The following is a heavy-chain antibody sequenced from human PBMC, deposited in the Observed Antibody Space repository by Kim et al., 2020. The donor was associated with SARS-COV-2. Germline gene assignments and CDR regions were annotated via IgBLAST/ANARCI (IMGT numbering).Heavy chain of an antibody. CDR1: GGSISSGSYY. CDR3: AREGPHYYGSGSSEDY. D-gene: IGHD3-10*01. V-gene: IGHV4-61*02. J-gene: IGHJ4*02. Sequence: SETLSLTCTVSGGSISSGSYYWSWIRQPAGKGLEWIGRIYTSGSTNYNPSLKSRVTISVDTSKNQFSLKLSSVTAADTAVYYCAREGPHYYGSGSSEDYWGQGTLVTVSS. CDR2: IYTSGST.